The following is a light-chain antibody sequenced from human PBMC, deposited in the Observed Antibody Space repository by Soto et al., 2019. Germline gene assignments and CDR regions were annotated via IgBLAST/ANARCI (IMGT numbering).Light chain of an antibody. J-gene: IGKJ2*03. V-gene: IGKV1-39*01. CDR3: QQTYRTPYS. CDR1: QTINVY. Sequence: DIQVTQSPSSVSVSLGDRVTITCRSSQTINVYLNWYQKKPGTPPKLLIYAAFNLQSGVPSRFTGRGSGTDFTLTISSLQPEDFATYYCQQTYRTPYSFGQGTKLEI. CDR2: AAF.